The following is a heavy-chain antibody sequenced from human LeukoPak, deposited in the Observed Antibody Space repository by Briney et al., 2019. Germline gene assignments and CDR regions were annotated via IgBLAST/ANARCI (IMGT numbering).Heavy chain of an antibody. CDR2: NYYSGST. CDR1: GGSISSSSYY. Sequence: SETLSLTCTVSGGSISSSSYYWGWIRQPPGKGLEWIGSNYYSGSTYYNPSLKSRVTISVDTSKNQFSLKLSSVTAADTAVYYCARGSLDFWSGYPFGYWGQGTLVTVSS. V-gene: IGHV4-39*07. CDR3: ARGSLDFWSGYPFGY. J-gene: IGHJ4*02. D-gene: IGHD3-3*01.